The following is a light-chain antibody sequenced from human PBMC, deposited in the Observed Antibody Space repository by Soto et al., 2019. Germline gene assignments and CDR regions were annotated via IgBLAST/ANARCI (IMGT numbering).Light chain of an antibody. V-gene: IGKV3-20*01. Sequence: EIVLTQSPATLSLSPGERATLSCRASQSVSSNYLAWYQQRPGQPPNLLIFGASNRAPGIPDRFSGSGSGTDFTLTISRLEPEDFAVYYCQQYGSSIKTFGQGTKVDI. CDR2: GAS. CDR1: QSVSSNY. J-gene: IGKJ1*01. CDR3: QQYGSSIKT.